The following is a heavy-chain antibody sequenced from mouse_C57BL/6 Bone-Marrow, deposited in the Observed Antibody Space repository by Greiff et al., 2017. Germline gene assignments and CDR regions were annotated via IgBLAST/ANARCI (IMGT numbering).Heavy chain of an antibody. CDR2: IWSGGST. CDR1: GFSLTSYG. CDR3: ARGHYGSSPWFAY. J-gene: IGHJ3*01. Sequence: QVQLQQSGPGLVQPSQSLSITCTVSGFSLTSYGVHWVRQSPGKGLEWLGVIWSGGSTDYNAAFISRLSISKDNSKSQVFFKMNSLQADDTAIYYCARGHYGSSPWFAYWGQGTLVTVSA. V-gene: IGHV2-2*01. D-gene: IGHD1-1*01.